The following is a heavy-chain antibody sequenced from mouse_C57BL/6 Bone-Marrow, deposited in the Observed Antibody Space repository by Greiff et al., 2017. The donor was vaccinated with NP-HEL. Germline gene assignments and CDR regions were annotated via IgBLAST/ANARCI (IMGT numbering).Heavy chain of an antibody. CDR1: GFNIKNTY. V-gene: IGHV14-3*01. CDR3: ARTNSSSAWFAD. D-gene: IGHD1-1*01. Sequence: EVNVVESVAELVRPGASVKLSCTASGFNIKNTYMHWVKQRPEQGLEWIGRIDPANGNTKYAPKFQGKATITADTSSNTAYLQLSSLTSEDTAIYYCARTNSSSAWFADWGQGTLVTVSA. CDR2: IDPANGNT. J-gene: IGHJ3*01.